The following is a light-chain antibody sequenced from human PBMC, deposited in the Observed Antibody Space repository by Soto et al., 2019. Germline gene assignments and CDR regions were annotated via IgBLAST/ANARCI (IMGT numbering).Light chain of an antibody. V-gene: IGKV3-15*01. Sequence: IVMTPSPDILAVSPGDRVTLSCRASQSLSDNLAWYQQKPGQAPRLLIFRASSRASGVPARFSGGGSGTEFTLTISSLQPEDFAVYYCQQYGSSPITFGQGTKVDIK. CDR3: QQYGSSPIT. CDR2: RAS. CDR1: QSLSDN. J-gene: IGKJ3*01.